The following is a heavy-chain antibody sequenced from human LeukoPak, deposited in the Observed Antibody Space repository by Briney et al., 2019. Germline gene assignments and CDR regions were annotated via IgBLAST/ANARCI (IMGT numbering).Heavy chain of an antibody. Sequence: SETLSLTCSVSGGSISTGAYCWGWIRQPPGKGLEWIGSIYYSGTTYYNPSLKSRVSISIDTSKNQFSLKLTSVTAADTAVYYCARGAAGTYPGGWFDPWGQGTLVTVSS. CDR1: GGSISTGAYC. CDR3: ARGAAGTYPGGWFDP. V-gene: IGHV4-39*01. J-gene: IGHJ5*02. D-gene: IGHD6-13*01. CDR2: IYYSGTT.